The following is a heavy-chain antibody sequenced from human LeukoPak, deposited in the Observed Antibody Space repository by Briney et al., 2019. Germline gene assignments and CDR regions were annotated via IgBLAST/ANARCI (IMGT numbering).Heavy chain of an antibody. Sequence: SETLSLTCTVSGGSISSSSYYWGWIRQPPGKGLEWIGSIYYSGSTYYNPSLKSRVTISVDTSKNQFSLKLSSVTAADTAVYYCARQGGCSSTSCYDYWGQGTLVTVSS. CDR3: ARQGGCSSTSCYDY. D-gene: IGHD2-2*01. CDR1: GGSISSSSYY. J-gene: IGHJ4*02. V-gene: IGHV4-39*01. CDR2: IYYSGST.